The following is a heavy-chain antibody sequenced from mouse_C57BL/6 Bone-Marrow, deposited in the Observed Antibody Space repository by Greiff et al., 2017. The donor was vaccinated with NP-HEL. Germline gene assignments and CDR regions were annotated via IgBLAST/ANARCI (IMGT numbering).Heavy chain of an antibody. J-gene: IGHJ1*03. CDR1: GYAFTNYL. CDR2: INPGSGGT. Sequence: QVQLKESGAELVRPGTSVKVSCKASGYAFTNYLIEWVKQRPGQGLEWIGVINPGSGGTNYNEKFKGKATLTADESSSTAYMQLSSLTSEDSAVYFCAIDYYGSSYWYFDVWGTGTTVTVSS. V-gene: IGHV1-54*01. CDR3: AIDYYGSSYWYFDV. D-gene: IGHD1-1*01.